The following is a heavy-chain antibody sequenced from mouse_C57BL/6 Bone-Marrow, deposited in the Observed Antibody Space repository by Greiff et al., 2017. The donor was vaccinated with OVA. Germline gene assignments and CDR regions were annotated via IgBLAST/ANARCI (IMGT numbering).Heavy chain of an antibody. CDR1: GFNIKDDY. J-gene: IGHJ2*01. V-gene: IGHV14-4*01. Sequence: VQLQQPGAELVRPGASVKLSCTASGFNIKDDYMHWVKQRPEQGLEWIGWIDPDNGATEYASTFQGKATITADTASNTAYLPLGSLTSEDTAVKYCTYSSYHYWGQGTTLTVSS. CDR3: TYSSYHY. CDR2: IDPDNGAT. D-gene: IGHD1-1*01.